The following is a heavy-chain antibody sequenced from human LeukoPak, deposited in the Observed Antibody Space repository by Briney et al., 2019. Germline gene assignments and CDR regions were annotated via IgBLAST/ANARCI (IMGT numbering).Heavy chain of an antibody. Sequence: SETLSLTCAVSGGSISSGGYSWSWIRQPLGKGLEWIGYIYFSGSTYYIPSLKSRVSISIDTSKNQFSLKLSSVTAADTAVYYCAREFFKWTYYFDPWGQGTLVTVSS. V-gene: IGHV4-30-4*07. CDR3: AREFFKWTYYFDP. D-gene: IGHD3-3*01. CDR2: IYFSGST. J-gene: IGHJ5*02. CDR1: GGSISSGGYS.